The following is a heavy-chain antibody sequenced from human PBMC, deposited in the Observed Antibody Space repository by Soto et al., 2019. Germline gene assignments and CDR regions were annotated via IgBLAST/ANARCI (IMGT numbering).Heavy chain of an antibody. CDR2: VFYTGRA. V-gene: IGHV4-59*01. J-gene: IGHJ6*02. CDR1: GGSLFSYY. D-gene: IGHD4-4*01. CDR3: ARDGDGRMTTNPYYYNGMDV. Sequence: PSETLSLTCTVSGGSLFSYYWSLIRQPPVKGLEWIGYVFYTGRANYNASLKSRVSITLDTSNYQFSLKLSSVTAADTAVYYCARDGDGRMTTNPYYYNGMDVWGPGTTVTVSS.